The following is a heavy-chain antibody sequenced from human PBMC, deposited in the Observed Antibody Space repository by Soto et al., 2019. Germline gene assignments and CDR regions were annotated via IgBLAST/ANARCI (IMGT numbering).Heavy chain of an antibody. D-gene: IGHD6-6*01. CDR2: IDPSDSYT. Sequence: PXELMKISYEGAGYSFSSYWISWVRQIPGKGLEWMGRIDPSDSYTNYSPSFQGHVTISADKSISTAYLQWSSLKASDTAMYYCVRHRRSSSDDYYYYYGMDVWGQGTTVTVSS. J-gene: IGHJ6*02. CDR1: GYSFSSYW. CDR3: VRHRRSSSDDYYYYYGMDV. V-gene: IGHV5-10-1*01.